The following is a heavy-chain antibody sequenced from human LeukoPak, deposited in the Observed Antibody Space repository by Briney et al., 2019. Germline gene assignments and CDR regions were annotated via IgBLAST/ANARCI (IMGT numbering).Heavy chain of an antibody. CDR2: IFDIGSI. V-gene: IGHV4-59*01. J-gene: IGHJ6*03. CDR3: ARDSDNDFYYYMDV. CDR1: GGSISDDS. Sequence: AETLSLTCTVSGGSISDDSWTWIRQPPGKGLDWIGSIFDIGSITYNPSLRSRLTISVETSKNQISLKLSSVTAADTAVYYCARDSDNDFYYYMDVWGKGTTVTVSS. D-gene: IGHD5-24*01.